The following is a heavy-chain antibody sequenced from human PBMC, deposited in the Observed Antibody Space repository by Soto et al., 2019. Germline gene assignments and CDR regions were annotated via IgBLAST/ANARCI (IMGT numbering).Heavy chain of an antibody. CDR2: IRSRANGGTT. CDR1: GFTFGDYA. V-gene: IGHV3-49*03. J-gene: IGHJ4*02. Sequence: GGSLRLSCTASGFTFGDYAMSWFRQAPGKGLEWVGFIRSRANGGTTEYAASVKGRFTMSRDDSKSIAYLQMNSLKTADTAVYYCTRRRNYNPDHWDQGTLVTVSS. CDR3: TRRRNYNPDH. D-gene: IGHD1-7*01.